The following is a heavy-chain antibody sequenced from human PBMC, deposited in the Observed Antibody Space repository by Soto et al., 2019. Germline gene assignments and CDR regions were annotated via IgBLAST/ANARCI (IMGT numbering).Heavy chain of an antibody. CDR3: ARGSRLTGWELRKIDYYGMEV. CDR1: GYTFTSYG. CDR2: ISAYNGNT. V-gene: IGHV1-18*01. D-gene: IGHD1-26*01. J-gene: IGHJ6*02. Sequence: GASVKVSCKASGYTFTSYGISWGRQAPGQGLEWMGWISAYNGNTNYAQKLQGRVTMTTDTSTSTAYMELRSLRSDDTAVYYCARGSRLTGWELRKIDYYGMEVWGQGNTVTVSS.